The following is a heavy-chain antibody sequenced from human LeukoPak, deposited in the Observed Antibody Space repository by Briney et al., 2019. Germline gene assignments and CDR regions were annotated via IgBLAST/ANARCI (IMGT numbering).Heavy chain of an antibody. CDR2: IRGSGDST. J-gene: IGHJ4*02. D-gene: IGHD5-12*01. CDR3: AKYLSGYGTRY. CDR1: GFTFSSYD. Sequence: GGSLRLSCAASGFTFSSYDMSWVRQAPGKGLKWVSAIRGSGDSTYYADSVKGRFTISRDSSKNTLYLQMNSLRAEDTAVYYCAKYLSGYGTRYWGQGTLVTVSS. V-gene: IGHV3-23*01.